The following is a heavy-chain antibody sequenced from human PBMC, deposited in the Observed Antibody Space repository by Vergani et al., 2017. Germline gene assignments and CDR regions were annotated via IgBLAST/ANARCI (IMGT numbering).Heavy chain of an antibody. CDR1: GFTFSSYA. CDR3: AKGGIQLWLPAY. Sequence: QVQLVESGGGVVQPGRSLRLSCAASGFTFSSYAMHSVRQAPGKGLEWVAVMSHDGSNEYYADSVKGRFTNSRDNSKNTLFLQLNSLRPEDRAVYYCAKGGIQLWLPAYWGQGTLVTVSS. CDR2: MSHDGSNE. D-gene: IGHD5-18*01. J-gene: IGHJ4*02. V-gene: IGHV3-30*18.